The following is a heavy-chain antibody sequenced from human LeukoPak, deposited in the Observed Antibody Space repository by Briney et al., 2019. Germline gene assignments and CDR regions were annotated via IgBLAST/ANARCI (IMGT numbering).Heavy chain of an antibody. J-gene: IGHJ4*02. D-gene: IGHD2-15*01. Sequence: ASVRVSCKASGYTFTNYGISWVRQAPGQGLEWMGWLSGYNCDTNYAQKLQGRVTMTTETSTSTAYMDLRSLRSDDTAVYYCARVVGVNRSFDYWGQGTLVTVSS. CDR2: LSGYNCDT. V-gene: IGHV1-18*01. CDR3: ARVVGVNRSFDY. CDR1: GYTFTNYG.